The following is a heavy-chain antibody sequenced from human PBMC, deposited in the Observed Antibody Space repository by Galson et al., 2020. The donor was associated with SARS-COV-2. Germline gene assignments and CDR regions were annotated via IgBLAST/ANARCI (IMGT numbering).Heavy chain of an antibody. Sequence: SGPTLVKPTQTLTLTCTFSGFSLSTIGMCVSWIRQPPGKALEWLARIDWDDDKHYRTSLKTRLTVSKDTSKNQVVLTMTNMDPEDTATYYCARISTVTTVHYYYGMDVWGQGTTVTVSS. CDR3: ARISTVTTVHYYYGMDV. CDR2: IDWDDDK. CDR1: GFSLSTIGMC. J-gene: IGHJ6*02. D-gene: IGHD4-17*01. V-gene: IGHV2-70*11.